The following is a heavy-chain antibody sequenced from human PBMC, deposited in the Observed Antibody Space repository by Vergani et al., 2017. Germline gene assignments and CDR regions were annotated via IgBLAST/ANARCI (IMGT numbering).Heavy chain of an antibody. V-gene: IGHV1-69*01. Sequence: QVQLVQSGAEVKKPGSSVKVSCKASGGTFSSYAISWVRQAPGQGLEWMGGIIPIFGTAHYAQKFQGRVTITADESTSTAYMELSRLRSEDTAVYYWARGGWNDGRYYYYWMDVWGQGTTVTVSS. CDR3: ARGGWNDGRYYYYWMDV. CDR2: IIPIFGTA. J-gene: IGHJ6*02. CDR1: GGTFSSYA. D-gene: IGHD1-1*01.